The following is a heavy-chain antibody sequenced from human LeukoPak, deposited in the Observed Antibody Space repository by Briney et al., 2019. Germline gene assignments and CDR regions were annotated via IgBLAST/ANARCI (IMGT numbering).Heavy chain of an antibody. CDR1: GFTFSSYS. Sequence: PGGSLRLSCAASGFTFSSYSMNWVRQAPGKGLEWVSYISSSSSTIYYADSVKGRFTISRDNAKNSLYLQMNSLRAEDTAVYYCAKDIARIVLMDGYFDYWGQGTLVTVSS. CDR2: ISSSSSTI. J-gene: IGHJ4*02. V-gene: IGHV3-48*04. D-gene: IGHD2-8*01. CDR3: AKDIARIVLMDGYFDY.